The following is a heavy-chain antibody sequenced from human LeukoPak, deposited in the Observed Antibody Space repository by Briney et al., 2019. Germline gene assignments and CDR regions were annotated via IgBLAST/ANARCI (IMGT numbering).Heavy chain of an antibody. CDR1: GGSISSYY. V-gene: IGHV4-59*06. Sequence: SETLSLTCTVSGGSISSYYWSWIRQHPGKGLEWIGYIYYSGSTYYNPSLKSRVTISVDTSKNQFSLKLSSVTAADTAVYYCAKSQHQVGATDYWGQGTLVTVSS. J-gene: IGHJ4*02. CDR2: IYYSGST. D-gene: IGHD1-26*01. CDR3: AKSQHQVGATDY.